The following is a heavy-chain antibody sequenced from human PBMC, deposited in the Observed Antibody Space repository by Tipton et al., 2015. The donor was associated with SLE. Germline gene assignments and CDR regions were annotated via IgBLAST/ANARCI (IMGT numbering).Heavy chain of an antibody. CDR3: ARTKGSGSYRYGMDV. V-gene: IGHV4-4*02. D-gene: IGHD3-10*01. J-gene: IGHJ6*02. Sequence: TLSLTCAVSGGSISSSNWWSWVRQPPGKGLEWIGEIYHSGSTNYNPSLKSRVTISVDKSKNQFSPKLSSVTAADTAVYYCARTKGSGSYRYGMDVWGQGTTVTVSS. CDR1: GGSISSSNW. CDR2: IYHSGST.